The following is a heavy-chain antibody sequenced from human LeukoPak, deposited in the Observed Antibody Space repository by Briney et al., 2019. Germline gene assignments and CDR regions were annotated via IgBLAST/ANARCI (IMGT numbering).Heavy chain of an antibody. CDR2: INPNRGDS. D-gene: IGHD5-24*01. V-gene: IGHV1-2*02. J-gene: IGHJ4*02. Sequence: EASVKVSCKASGYKLTGYYMHWVRQAPGQGLEWMGWINPNRGDSHHAQKFQGRVTMTRDTSISTAYMELSRLRSDDTAVYYCASPQGNGYNYEFGYWGQGTLVTVSS. CDR3: ASPQGNGYNYEFGY. CDR1: GYKLTGYY.